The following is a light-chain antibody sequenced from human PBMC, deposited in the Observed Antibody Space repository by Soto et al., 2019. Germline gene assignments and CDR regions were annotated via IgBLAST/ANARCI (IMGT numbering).Light chain of an antibody. CDR3: QQYYNFPRT. J-gene: IGKJ1*01. Sequence: DVQMTQSPSTLSGSVGDRVIITCRASQSISGWLAWYQQKPGKAPNLLIYDASSLESGVPSRFSGSGSGTEFTLTISSLQPDDFATYYCQQYYNFPRTFGQGTKVEI. CDR1: QSISGW. CDR2: DAS. V-gene: IGKV1-5*01.